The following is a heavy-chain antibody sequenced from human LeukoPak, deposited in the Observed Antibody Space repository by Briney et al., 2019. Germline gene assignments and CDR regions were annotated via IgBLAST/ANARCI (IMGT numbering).Heavy chain of an antibody. D-gene: IGHD7-27*01. CDR3: ASYRHWAYYFDY. J-gene: IGHJ4*02. Sequence: GGSLRLSCAASGFTFSSYGMHWVRQAPGKGLEWVSVIYSGGSTYYADSVKGRFTISRDNSKSTLYLQMNSLRAEDTAVYYCASYRHWAYYFDYWGQGTLVTVSS. V-gene: IGHV3-66*01. CDR1: GFTFSSYG. CDR2: IYSGGST.